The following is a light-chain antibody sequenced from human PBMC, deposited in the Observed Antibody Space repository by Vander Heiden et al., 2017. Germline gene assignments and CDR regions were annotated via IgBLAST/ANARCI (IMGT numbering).Light chain of an antibody. V-gene: IGKV1-39*01. CDR2: AAS. Sequence: DIQVSPPPSSLSASVGDRVTITCRASQSISSYLNWYQQKPGKAPKLLIYAASSLHSGIPARFSGSGSGTDFTLTISSLEPEDFATYYCQQSNNSPRTFGQGTKLEIK. CDR3: QQSNNSPRT. CDR1: QSISSY. J-gene: IGKJ2*01.